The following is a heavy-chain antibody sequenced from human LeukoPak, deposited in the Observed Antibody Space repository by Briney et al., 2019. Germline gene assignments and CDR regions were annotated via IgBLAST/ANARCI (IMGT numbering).Heavy chain of an antibody. V-gene: IGHV4-34*01. CDR2: INHRGST. CDR1: AGSFSGYY. CDR3: ARLTAAANYYYYYDMDV. J-gene: IGHJ6*03. D-gene: IGHD2-2*01. Sequence: SETLSLTCAVYAGSFSGYYWSWIRQPQGKGLEWIGEINHRGSTNYNPSLKRQVTISVDTSKNQFSLKLSSVTAADTAVHYCARLTAAANYYYYYDMDVWGKGTTVTVSS.